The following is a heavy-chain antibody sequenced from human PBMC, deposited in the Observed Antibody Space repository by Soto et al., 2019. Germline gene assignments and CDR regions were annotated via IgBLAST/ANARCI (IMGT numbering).Heavy chain of an antibody. J-gene: IGHJ4*02. Sequence: SETLSHTCTVAGGTIRGSSYYWGWIRQPPGKGLEWIGSIYYSGSTYYNPSLKSRVTISVDTSKNQFSLKLSSVTAADTAVYYCARHLITLRDFWSGYPDYFDYWGQGTLVTVSS. V-gene: IGHV4-39*01. CDR3: ARHLITLRDFWSGYPDYFDY. D-gene: IGHD3-3*01. CDR1: GGTIRGSSYY. CDR2: IYYSGST.